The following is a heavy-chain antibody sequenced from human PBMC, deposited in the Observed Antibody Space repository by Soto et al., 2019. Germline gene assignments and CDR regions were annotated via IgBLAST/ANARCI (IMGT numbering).Heavy chain of an antibody. CDR2: IYHSGST. J-gene: IGHJ6*03. CDR1: SGSISSSNW. V-gene: IGHV4-4*02. D-gene: IGHD1-26*01. CDR3: ARAPVGPFGSMDV. Sequence: SETLSLTCAVSSGSISSSNWWSWVRQPPGKGLEWIGEIYHSGSTNYNPSLKSRVTISVDKSKNQFSLKLSSVTAADTAVYYCARAPVGPFGSMDVWGKGTTVTVSS.